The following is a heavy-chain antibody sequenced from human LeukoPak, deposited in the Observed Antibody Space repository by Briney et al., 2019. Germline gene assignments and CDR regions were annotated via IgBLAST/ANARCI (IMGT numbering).Heavy chain of an antibody. V-gene: IGHV1-2*02. J-gene: IGHJ5*02. D-gene: IGHD6-19*01. Sequence: ASVKVSCKASGYTFTGYYMDWVRQAPGQGLEWMGWINPNSGGTNYAQKFQGRVTMTRDTSISTAYMELSRLRSDDTAVYYCARSSRGAVAGTFKTWFDPWGQGTLVTVSS. CDR3: ARSSRGAVAGTFKTWFDP. CDR2: INPNSGGT. CDR1: GYTFTGYY.